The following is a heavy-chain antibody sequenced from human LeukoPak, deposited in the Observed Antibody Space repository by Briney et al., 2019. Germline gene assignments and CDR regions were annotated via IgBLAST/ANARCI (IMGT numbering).Heavy chain of an antibody. CDR3: ARVPSPHYYDSSGYSAYFDY. CDR1: GGSFSGYY. V-gene: IGHV4-34*01. J-gene: IGHJ4*02. Sequence: SETLSLTCAVYGGSFSGYYWSWIRQPPGKGLGWIGEINHSGSTNYNPSLKSRVTISVDTSKNQFSLKLSSVTAADTAVYYCARVPSPHYYDSSGYSAYFDYWGQGTLVTVSS. CDR2: INHSGST. D-gene: IGHD3-22*01.